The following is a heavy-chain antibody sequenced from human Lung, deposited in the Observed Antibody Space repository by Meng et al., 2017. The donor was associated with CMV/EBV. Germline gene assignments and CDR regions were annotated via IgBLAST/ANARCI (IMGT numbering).Heavy chain of an antibody. CDR3: ARDLKGTIVRTSGLYGMDV. Sequence: ASXXVSXKASGYTFTDYYILWVRQAPGQRLEWLGWFNPNSGGSNYAQKFQGRVTMTRDTSISTAYMEVSRLTSDDTAVYYCARDLKGTIVRTSGLYGMDVWXQGTTVTVSS. D-gene: IGHD4-11*01. CDR2: FNPNSGGS. J-gene: IGHJ6*02. V-gene: IGHV1-2*02. CDR1: GYTFTDYY.